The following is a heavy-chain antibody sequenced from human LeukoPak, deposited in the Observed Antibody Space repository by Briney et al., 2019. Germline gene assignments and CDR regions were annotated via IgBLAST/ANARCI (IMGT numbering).Heavy chain of an antibody. J-gene: IGHJ4*02. CDR2: MNPNSGNT. Sequence: ASVKVSCKASGGTFSSYAISWVRQATGQGLEWMGWMNPNSGNTGYAQKFQGRVTMTRNTSISTAYMELSSLRSEDTAVYYCAVISAVVAVYYFDYWGQGTLVTVSS. CDR3: AVISAVVAVYYFDY. CDR1: GGTFSSYA. V-gene: IGHV1-8*02. D-gene: IGHD2-15*01.